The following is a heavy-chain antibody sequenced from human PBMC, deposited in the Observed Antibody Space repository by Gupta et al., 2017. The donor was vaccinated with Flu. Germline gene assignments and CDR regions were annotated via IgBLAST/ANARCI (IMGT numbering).Heavy chain of an antibody. CDR3: AKDRSGNPAIDY. D-gene: IGHD6-13*01. V-gene: IGHV3-23*01. CDR1: GLTFSDYA. Sequence: PVGALTLSCAASGLTFSDYAMHWVRQAPGKGLEWVSTIGGGGDTTYYADSVMGRFTISRDNSKNTLYLQMNSLRGDDTAVYYCAKDRSGNPAIDYWGQGTLVTVSA. CDR2: IGGGGDTT. J-gene: IGHJ4*02.